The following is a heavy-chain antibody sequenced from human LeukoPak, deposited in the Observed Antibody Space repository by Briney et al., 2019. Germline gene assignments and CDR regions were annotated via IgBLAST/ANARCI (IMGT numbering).Heavy chain of an antibody. CDR2: ISPNSGGT. Sequence: ASVKVSCKASGFTFSVYYMHWLRQAPGQGLEWMAWISPNSGGTNYVQKFQGRVTVTRDTSISTDYMEISGLTSDDTALYYCAREPSGSGGYDFWGQGTLVTVSS. V-gene: IGHV1-2*02. CDR3: AREPSGSGGYDF. CDR1: GFTFSVYY. J-gene: IGHJ4*02. D-gene: IGHD3-10*01.